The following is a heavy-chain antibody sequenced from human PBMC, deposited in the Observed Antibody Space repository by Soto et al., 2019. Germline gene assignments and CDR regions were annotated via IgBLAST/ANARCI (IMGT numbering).Heavy chain of an antibody. J-gene: IGHJ5*02. V-gene: IGHV4-39*07. CDR3: ARGKTYNWNYLQYPRQNWFDP. D-gene: IGHD1-7*01. Sequence: PSETLSLTCTVSGCSISSGGYYWSWIRQPPGKGLEWIGEINHSGSTNYNPSLKSRVTISVDTSKNQFSLKLSSVTAADTAVYYCARGKTYNWNYLQYPRQNWFDPWGQGTLVTVSS. CDR1: GCSISSGGYY. CDR2: INHSGST.